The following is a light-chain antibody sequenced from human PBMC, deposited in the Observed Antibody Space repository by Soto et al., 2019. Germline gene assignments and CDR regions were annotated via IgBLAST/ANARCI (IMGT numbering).Light chain of an antibody. J-gene: IGLJ1*01. CDR2: LNSDGSH. CDR3: QTWGPGYV. Sequence: QPVLTQSPSASASLGASVKLTCTLSSGHSSYAIAWHQQQPEKGPRYLMKLNSDGSHSKGDGIPDRFSGSSSGAERYLTISSLQSEDEADYYCQTWGPGYVFGTGTKLTVL. CDR1: SGHSSYA. V-gene: IGLV4-69*01.